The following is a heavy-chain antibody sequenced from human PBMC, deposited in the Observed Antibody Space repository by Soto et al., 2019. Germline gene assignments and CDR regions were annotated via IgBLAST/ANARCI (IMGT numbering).Heavy chain of an antibody. D-gene: IGHD3-10*01. J-gene: IGHJ4*02. V-gene: IGHV4-30-4*01. Sequence: PSETLSLTCTVSGGSISSGDYYWSWIRQPPGKGLEWIGNIHYSGRTFNDPSLKSRLTISVDTSKNQFSLQLRSVTAADTAVYYCARASVIVIRGVFSFDYWGQGTLVTVSS. CDR2: IHYSGRT. CDR3: ARASVIVIRGVFSFDY. CDR1: GGSISSGDYY.